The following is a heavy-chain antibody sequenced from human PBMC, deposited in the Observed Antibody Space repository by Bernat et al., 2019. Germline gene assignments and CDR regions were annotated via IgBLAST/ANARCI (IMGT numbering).Heavy chain of an antibody. CDR2: ISSSSSFT. Sequence: QVQLVESGGGLVKPGGSLRLSCAASGFTFSDYYMSWIRQAPGKGLDWVSYISSSSSFTNYADSVKGRFTISSDNAKNSQYLQMNSLRTEETAVYYCGRGISTSTPYMDVWGKGTTVTVSS. V-gene: IGHV3-11*05. J-gene: IGHJ6*03. CDR3: GRGISTSTPYMDV. D-gene: IGHD3-3*02. CDR1: GFTFSDYY.